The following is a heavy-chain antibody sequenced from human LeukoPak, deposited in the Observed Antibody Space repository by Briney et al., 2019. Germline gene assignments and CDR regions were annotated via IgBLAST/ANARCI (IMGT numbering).Heavy chain of an antibody. CDR1: GFTVSTNY. CDR2: ISSRSSTI. Sequence: QPGGSLRLSCAASGFTVSTNYMSWVRQAPGKGLEWVSYISSRSSTIYYTDSVKGRFTVSRDNAKNSLNLQMNSLRDEDTAVYYCARGEDYWGQGTLVTVSS. CDR3: ARGEDY. J-gene: IGHJ4*02. V-gene: IGHV3-48*02.